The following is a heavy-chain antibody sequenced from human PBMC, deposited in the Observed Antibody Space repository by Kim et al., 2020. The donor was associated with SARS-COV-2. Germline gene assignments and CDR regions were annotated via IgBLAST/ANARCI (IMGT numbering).Heavy chain of an antibody. CDR3: ATDLEQCLASLYFYGL. CDR2: ITYDGTNK. CDR1: GFTFRSYA. J-gene: IGHJ6*01. Sequence: GGSLRLSCAASGFTFRSYALNWVRQAPGKGLEWVSVITYDGTNKYYADSVKGRFTISRDNSKDTLYLHMNSLRVEDTALYYCATDLEQCLASLYFYGL. V-gene: IGHV3-30-3*01. D-gene: IGHD6-19*01.